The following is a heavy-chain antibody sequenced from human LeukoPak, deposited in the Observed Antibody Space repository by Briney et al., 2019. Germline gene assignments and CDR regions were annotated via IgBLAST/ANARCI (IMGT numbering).Heavy chain of an antibody. CDR1: GYSFTSYW. CDR2: IYPGDSDT. Sequence: GESLKISCKGSGYSFTSYWIGWVRQMPGKGLEWMGIIYPGDSDTRYSPSFQGQVTISADKSISTAYLQWSSLEASDTAMYYCATGDGIDGYNYGYFDYWGQGTLVTVSS. D-gene: IGHD5-24*01. J-gene: IGHJ4*02. CDR3: ATGDGIDGYNYGYFDY. V-gene: IGHV5-51*01.